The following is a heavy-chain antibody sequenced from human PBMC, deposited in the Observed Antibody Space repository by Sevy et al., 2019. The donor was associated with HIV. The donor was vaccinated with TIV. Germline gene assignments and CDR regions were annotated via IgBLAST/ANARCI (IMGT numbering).Heavy chain of an antibody. CDR3: CTEGNVLLAEGWGHWFDP. Sequence: GGSLRLSCAASGFTFNNAWMSWVRRAPGKGLEWIGRVKNKPDGGTTDYAAPVKGRFTISRDDSKNTLYQQMNSLKTEDTAVYYCCTEGNVLLAEGWGHWFDPWGQGTLVTVSS. CDR1: GFTFNNAW. CDR2: VKNKPDGGTT. V-gene: IGHV3-15*01. J-gene: IGHJ5*02. D-gene: IGHD2-8*01.